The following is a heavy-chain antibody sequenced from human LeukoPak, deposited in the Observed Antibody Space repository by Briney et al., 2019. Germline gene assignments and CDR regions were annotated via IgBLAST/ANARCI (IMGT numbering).Heavy chain of an antibody. Sequence: GGSLRLSCAASGFTFSGSAMHWVRQASGKGLEWVGRIRSKANSYATAYAASVKGRFTISKDDSKNTAYLQMNSLKTEDTAVYYCTRLESIKGYWGQGTLVTVSS. CDR3: TRLESIKGY. J-gene: IGHJ4*02. V-gene: IGHV3-73*01. CDR2: IRSKANSYAT. CDR1: GFTFSGSA. D-gene: IGHD3-3*02.